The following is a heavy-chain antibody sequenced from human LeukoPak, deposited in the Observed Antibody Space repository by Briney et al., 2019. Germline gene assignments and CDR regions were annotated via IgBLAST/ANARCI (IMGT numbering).Heavy chain of an antibody. CDR3: ARGRGGD. V-gene: IGHV3-53*01. Sequence: GGSLRLPCAVSGVTVNSYFMGWVRQAPGKGLEWVSLISMEGFIYYADSVKGRFTISRDNSKNTLYLQMNSLRGDDTGLYYCARGRGGDWGQGALVTVSS. CDR1: GVTVNSYF. J-gene: IGHJ4*02. CDR2: ISMEGFI. D-gene: IGHD2-15*01.